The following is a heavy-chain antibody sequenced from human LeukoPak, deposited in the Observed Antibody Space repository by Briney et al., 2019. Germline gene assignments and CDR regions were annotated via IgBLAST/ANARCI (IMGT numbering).Heavy chain of an antibody. V-gene: IGHV3-48*03. D-gene: IGHD2-15*01. CDR2: IDGSGSTT. CDR3: ARGGNWFEL. CDR1: GFTLSTYD. Sequence: GGSLRLSCVASGFTLSTYDVNWVRQAPGKGLEWVACIDGSGSTTYHADSLKGRLTLSRDNAKNSVDVQMNSLRPDDTAIYYCARGGNWFELWGQGTLVTVSS. J-gene: IGHJ5*01.